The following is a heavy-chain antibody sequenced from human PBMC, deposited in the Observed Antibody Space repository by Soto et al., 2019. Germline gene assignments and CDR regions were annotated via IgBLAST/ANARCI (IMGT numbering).Heavy chain of an antibody. V-gene: IGHV4-59*01. Sequence: SETLSLTCTVSGGSMSSYYWTWIRQPPGKGLEWIGYIYNSERSNYSPSLKSRVTMSIDTSKNQFSLKLTSVTAADTAVYYCARGYTGYEAELDYWGQGTLVTVSS. J-gene: IGHJ4*01. CDR1: GGSMSSYY. CDR2: IYNSERS. D-gene: IGHD5-12*01. CDR3: ARGYTGYEAELDY.